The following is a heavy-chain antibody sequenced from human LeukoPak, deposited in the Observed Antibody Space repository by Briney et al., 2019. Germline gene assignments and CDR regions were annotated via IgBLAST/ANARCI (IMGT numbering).Heavy chain of an antibody. J-gene: IGHJ4*02. CDR1: GFTFSSYN. Sequence: GGSLRLSCAASGFTFSSYNMNWVRQAPGKGLGWVSYISPSSSRIDYAASVRGRFTISRDNAKSSLYLQMNSLSTDDTAVYYCGTGWATDFWGQGTLVTVSS. CDR2: ISPSSSRI. V-gene: IGHV3-48*04. D-gene: IGHD5-24*01. CDR3: GTGWATDF.